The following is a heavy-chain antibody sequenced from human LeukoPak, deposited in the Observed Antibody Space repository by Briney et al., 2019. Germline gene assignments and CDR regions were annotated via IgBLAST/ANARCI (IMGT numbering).Heavy chain of an antibody. CDR1: GYTFTVYY. J-gene: IGHJ5*02. CDR2: INPNSGGT. V-gene: IGHV1-2*02. CDR3: ARAHSGGSVGWFDP. Sequence: ASVKVSCKASGYTFTVYYMHWVRQAPGQGLEWMGWINPNSGGTNYAQTFQGRVTMTRDTSISTAYMELSRLRSDDTGVYYCARAHSGGSVGWFDPWGQGTLVTVSS. D-gene: IGHD2-15*01.